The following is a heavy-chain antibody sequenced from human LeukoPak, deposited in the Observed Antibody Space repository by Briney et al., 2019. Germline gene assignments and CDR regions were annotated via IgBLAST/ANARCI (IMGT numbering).Heavy chain of an antibody. CDR1: GGSISSYY. V-gene: IGHV4-59*01. D-gene: IGHD6-19*01. CDR3: ARISSGWYYFDY. CDR2: IYYSGST. Sequence: PSETLSLTCTVSGGSISSYYWSWIRQPPGKGLEWIGSIYYSGSTNYNPSLKSRVTISVDTSKNQFSLKLSSVTAADTAVYYCARISSGWYYFDYWGQGTLVTVSS. J-gene: IGHJ4*02.